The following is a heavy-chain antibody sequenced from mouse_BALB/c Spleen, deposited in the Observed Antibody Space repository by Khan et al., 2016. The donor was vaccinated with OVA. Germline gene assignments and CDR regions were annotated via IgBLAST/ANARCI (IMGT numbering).Heavy chain of an antibody. Sequence: QVQLQQSGAELVRPGASVKLSCKTSGYIFTSYWIHWVTQRSGQGLDWIARIYPGTGSTYYNETFKGKATLTADKSSSTAYRQLSSLKSEKSVVYFCARRGDDNHVMDYWGQGTSVTVSS. J-gene: IGHJ4*01. CDR2: IYPGTGST. CDR3: ARRGDDNHVMDY. V-gene: IGHV1S132*01. CDR1: GYIFTSYW. D-gene: IGHD1-3*01.